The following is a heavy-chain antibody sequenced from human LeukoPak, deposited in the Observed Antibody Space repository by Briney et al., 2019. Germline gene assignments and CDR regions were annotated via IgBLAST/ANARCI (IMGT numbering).Heavy chain of an antibody. V-gene: IGHV4-34*01. CDR3: ARANYDFWSGYYSPLDY. Sequence: SETLSLTCAVYGGSFSGYYWSWIRQPPGKGLEWIGEINHSGSTNYNPSLKSRVTISVDTSKNQFSLKLSSVTAADTAMYYCARANYDFWSGYYSPLDYWGQGTLVTVSS. CDR2: INHSGST. D-gene: IGHD3-3*01. J-gene: IGHJ4*02. CDR1: GGSFSGYY.